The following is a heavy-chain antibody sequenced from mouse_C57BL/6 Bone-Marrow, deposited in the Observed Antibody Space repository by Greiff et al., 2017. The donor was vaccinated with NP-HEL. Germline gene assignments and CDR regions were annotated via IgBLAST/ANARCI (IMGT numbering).Heavy chain of an antibody. J-gene: IGHJ2*01. D-gene: IGHD1-1*01. Sequence: DVHLVESEGGLVQPGSSMKLSCTASGFTFSDYYMAWVRQVPEKGLEWVANINYDGSSTYYLDSLKSRFIISRDNAKNILYLQMSSLKSEDTATYYCARDPYYGSSAFDYWGQGTTLTVSS. CDR1: GFTFSDYY. V-gene: IGHV5-16*01. CDR2: INYDGSST. CDR3: ARDPYYGSSAFDY.